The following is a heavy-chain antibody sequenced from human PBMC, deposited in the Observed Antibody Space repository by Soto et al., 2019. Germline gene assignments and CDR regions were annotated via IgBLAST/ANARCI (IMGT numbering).Heavy chain of an antibody. V-gene: IGHV1-69*08. CDR3: ARDQGYPAHRDY. Sequence: QVQLVQSGAEVKKPGSSVKVSCTASGGTFSSYTISWVRQAPGQGLEWMGRIIPILGIANYAQKFQGRVTITADKSTSTAYMELSSLRSEDTAVYYCARDQGYPAHRDYWGQGTLVTVSS. D-gene: IGHD1-1*01. CDR2: IIPILGIA. J-gene: IGHJ4*02. CDR1: GGTFSSYT.